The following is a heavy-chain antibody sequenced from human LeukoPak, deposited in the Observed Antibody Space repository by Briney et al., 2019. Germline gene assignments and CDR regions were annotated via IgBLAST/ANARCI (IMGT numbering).Heavy chain of an antibody. Sequence: GGSLRLSCAASGFTFGDYYMSWIRQAPGKGLEWVSSISDDSKYIYYADSVKGRFSISRDNAKRSLYLQMNSLRAEDTAVYYCARAGTTVGYWGQGTLVTVSS. CDR3: ARAGTTVGY. D-gene: IGHD1-7*01. CDR2: ISDDSKYI. CDR1: GFTFGDYY. V-gene: IGHV3-11*06. J-gene: IGHJ4*02.